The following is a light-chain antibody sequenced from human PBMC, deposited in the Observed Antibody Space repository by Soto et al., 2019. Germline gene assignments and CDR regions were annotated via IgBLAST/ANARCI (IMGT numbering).Light chain of an antibody. CDR2: SNT. CDR1: TSNIGRST. CDR3: ATWNDGVFG. Sequence: QSVLTQPPSASGTPGQRVTISCSGSTSNIGRSTVSWYQQFPGAAPKLLIYSNTQRPLGVPVRFSGSKSDTSASLAISGIQSEDEADYYCATWNDGVFGFGIGNKVTAL. V-gene: IGLV1-44*01. J-gene: IGLJ1*01.